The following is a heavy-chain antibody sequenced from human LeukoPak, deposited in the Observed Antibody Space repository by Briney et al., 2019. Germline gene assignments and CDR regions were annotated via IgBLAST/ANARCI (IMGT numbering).Heavy chain of an antibody. V-gene: IGHV1-24*01. J-gene: IGHJ1*01. CDR2: FDPEDGET. CDR1: GYTLTELS. CDR3: ATDPPAEERLLQH. D-gene: IGHD6-25*01. Sequence: GASVKVSCKVSGYTLTELSMHWVRQAPGKGLEWMGGFDPEDGETIYAQKFQGRVTMTRNTSISTAYMELSSLRSEDTAVYYCATDPPAEERLLQHWGQGTLVTVSS.